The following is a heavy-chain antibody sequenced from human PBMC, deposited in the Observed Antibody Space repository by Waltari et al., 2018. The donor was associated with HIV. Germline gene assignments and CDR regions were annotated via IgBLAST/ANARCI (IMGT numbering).Heavy chain of an antibody. CDR3: ARGPPVRQLDY. CDR2: ISYDGSNK. Sequence: QVQLVESGGGVVQPGRSLRLSCAASGFTFSSYAMHWVRQAPGKGLEWVAVISYDGSNKYYADSVKGRFTISRDNSKNTLYLQMNSLRAEDTAVYYCARGPPVRQLDYWGQGTLVTVSS. CDR1: GFTFSSYA. J-gene: IGHJ4*02. D-gene: IGHD4-17*01. V-gene: IGHV3-30*01.